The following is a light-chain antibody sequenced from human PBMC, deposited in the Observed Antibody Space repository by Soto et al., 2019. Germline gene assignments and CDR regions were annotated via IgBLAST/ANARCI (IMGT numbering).Light chain of an antibody. CDR2: EVS. CDR3: SSYTITSTLV. CDR1: SSDVGVYNY. V-gene: IGLV2-14*01. Sequence: QSALTQPASVSGSPGQSITISCTGTSSDVGVYNYVSWYQQHPGKAPKVMIYEVSNRPSGVSNRFSGSKSGNTASLTISGLQAEDEADYYCSSYTITSTLVFGGGTKLTVL. J-gene: IGLJ3*02.